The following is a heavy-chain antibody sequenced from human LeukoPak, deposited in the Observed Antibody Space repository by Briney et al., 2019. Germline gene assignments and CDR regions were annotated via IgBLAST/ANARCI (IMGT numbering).Heavy chain of an antibody. CDR2: ISSSGGTI. Sequence: GGSLRLSCAASGFTFSDYYMSWIRQAPGKGLEWVSYISSSGGTIYYADSVKGRFTISRDNAKNSLYLQMNSLRAEDTAVYYCASSSYWYYFDYWGQGTLVTVSS. CDR3: ASSSYWYYFDY. D-gene: IGHD2-15*01. J-gene: IGHJ4*02. CDR1: GFTFSDYY. V-gene: IGHV3-11*04.